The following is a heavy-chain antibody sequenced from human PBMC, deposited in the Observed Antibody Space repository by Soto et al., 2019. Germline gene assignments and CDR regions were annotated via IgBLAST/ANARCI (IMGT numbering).Heavy chain of an antibody. CDR2: VTGSGGQI. CDR3: AKDAVYNDGLWLMDS. Sequence: EVQLLESGEGLVQPGGSLRLSCAASGFTISTYAMTWVRQAPGKGLECVSGVTGSGGQIHYADSVKGRFTISKDNSKNTLYLQMSSLRDEDTALYYCAKDAVYNDGLWLMDSWGQGTLVTVSS. D-gene: IGHD2-21*01. CDR1: GFTISTYA. J-gene: IGHJ5*02. V-gene: IGHV3-23*01.